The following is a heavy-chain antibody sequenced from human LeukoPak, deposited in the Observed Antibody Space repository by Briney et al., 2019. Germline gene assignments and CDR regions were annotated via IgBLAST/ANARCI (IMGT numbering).Heavy chain of an antibody. J-gene: IGHJ4*02. CDR3: ARELSSTSCYDY. V-gene: IGHV1-18*01. CDR2: ISAYNGNT. CDR1: VYTFTTYG. Sequence: ASVNVSCKASVYTFTTYGISWVRQAPGQGLEWMGWISAYNGNTNYAQKFQGRVTMTTDTATSTAYMELRSLRSDDTAVYYCARELSSTSCYDYWGQGTLVTVSS. D-gene: IGHD2-2*01.